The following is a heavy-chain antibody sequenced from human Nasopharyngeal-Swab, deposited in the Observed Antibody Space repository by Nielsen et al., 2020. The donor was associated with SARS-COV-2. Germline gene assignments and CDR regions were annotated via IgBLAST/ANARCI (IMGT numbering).Heavy chain of an antibody. CDR2: INHSGST. D-gene: IGHD5-12*01. Sequence: SETLSLTCAVYGGSFSGYYWSWIRQPPGKGLEWIGEINHSGSTYYNPSLKSRVTISVDRSKNQFSLKLSSVTAADTAVYYCARSRGYSGYEDYYYYYMDVWGKGTTVTVSS. CDR3: ARSRGYSGYEDYYYYYMDV. V-gene: IGHV4-34*01. J-gene: IGHJ6*03. CDR1: GGSFSGYY.